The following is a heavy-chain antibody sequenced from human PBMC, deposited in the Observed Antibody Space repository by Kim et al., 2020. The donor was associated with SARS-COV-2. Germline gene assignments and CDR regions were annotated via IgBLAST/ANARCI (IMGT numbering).Heavy chain of an antibody. Sequence: ASVKVSCKASGYTFTSYYMHWVRQAPGQGLEWMGIINPSGGSTSYAQKFQGRVTMTRDTSTSTVYMELSILRSEDTAVYYCASTRADFWSGYSSYFDHWGQDTLVTVSS. J-gene: IGHJ4*02. D-gene: IGHD3-3*01. CDR3: ASTRADFWSGYSSYFDH. V-gene: IGHV1-46*01. CDR1: GYTFTSYY. CDR2: INPSGGST.